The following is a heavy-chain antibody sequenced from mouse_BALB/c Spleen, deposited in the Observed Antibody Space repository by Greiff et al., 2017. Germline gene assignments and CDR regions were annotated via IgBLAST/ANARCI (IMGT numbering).Heavy chain of an antibody. CDR3: ARKAIYYDYMDY. CDR2: IWAGGST. D-gene: IGHD2-4*01. Sequence: VQLVESGPGLVAPSQSLSITCTASGFSLTSYGVHWVRQPPGKGLEWLGVIWAGGSTNYKSALMSRLSICKDNSKSQVFLKMNSLQTDDTAMYYCARKAIYYDYMDYWGQGTSVTVSS. V-gene: IGHV2-9*02. CDR1: GFSLTSYG. J-gene: IGHJ4*01.